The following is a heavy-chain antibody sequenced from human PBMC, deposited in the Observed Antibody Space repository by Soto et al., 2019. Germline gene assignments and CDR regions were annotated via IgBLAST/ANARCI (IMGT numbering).Heavy chain of an antibody. CDR2: IVPVFGRP. CDR3: AREGSGYNF. D-gene: IGHD5-12*01. CDR1: GGSFRNFG. V-gene: IGHV1-69*01. Sequence: PSVKFSCTSPGGSFRNFGISWVLQAPGQGLEWMGGIVPVFGRPNYAQRFRGRLTITADESTSTGYMELISLRSDDTAVYYCAREGSGYNFWGQGNQVTVSS. J-gene: IGHJ4*02.